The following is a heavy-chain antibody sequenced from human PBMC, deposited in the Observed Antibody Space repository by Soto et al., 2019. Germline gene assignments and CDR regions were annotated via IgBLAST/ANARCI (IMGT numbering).Heavy chain of an antibody. CDR1: GFTFINYG. CDR3: AKRNGYDTGTLDL. CDR2: ISGGGGST. V-gene: IGHV3-23*01. J-gene: IGHJ5*02. Sequence: GGSLRLSCAASGFTFINYGMTWVRQAPGKGLEWVSGISGGGGSTYYADSVKGRFTISRDNSKNTLHMLMNSLSVEDTAIYYCAKRNGYDTGTLDLWGQGT. D-gene: IGHD3-3*01.